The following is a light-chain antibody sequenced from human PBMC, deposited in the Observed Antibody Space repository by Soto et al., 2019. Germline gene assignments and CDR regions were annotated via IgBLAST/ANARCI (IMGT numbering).Light chain of an antibody. V-gene: IGKV1-5*03. CDR2: QAS. CDR3: QQYNAYST. CDR1: QSIRSW. J-gene: IGKJ2*01. Sequence: DIPMTQSPSTLSASVGDRVTITCRASQSIRSWLAWYQQKPVKAPKLLIYQASTLGRGVPSRFSGSGSGTEFTLTISSLQPDDFATYYCQQYNAYSTFGQGTKLEIK.